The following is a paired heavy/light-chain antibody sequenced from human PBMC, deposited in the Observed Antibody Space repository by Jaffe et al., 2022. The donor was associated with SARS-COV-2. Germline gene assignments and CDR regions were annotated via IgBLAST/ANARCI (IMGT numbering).Heavy chain of an antibody. V-gene: IGHV4-61*02. J-gene: IGHJ6*02. CDR1: GGSISSGSHY. Sequence: QVQLQESGPGLVKPSQTLSLTCTVSGGSISSGSHYWSWIRQPAGKGLEWIGRIYTSGRTNYNPSLKSRVTISVDTSKNQFSLKVSSVTAADTAVYYCARDCYDFWSGSGGSYYYGMDVWGQGTTVTVSS. CDR2: IYTSGRT. D-gene: IGHD3-3*01. CDR3: ARDCYDFWSGSGGSYYYGMDV.
Light chain of an antibody. Sequence: QSALTQPPSASGSPGQSVTISCTGTSSDVGTYNYVSWYQQHPGKAPKLMIYEVSKRPSGVPDRFSGSKSGNTASLTVSGLQAEDEADYYCSSYAGSNNYVFGTGTKVTVL. CDR2: EVS. CDR3: SSYAGSNNYV. CDR1: SSDVGTYNY. J-gene: IGLJ1*01. V-gene: IGLV2-8*01.